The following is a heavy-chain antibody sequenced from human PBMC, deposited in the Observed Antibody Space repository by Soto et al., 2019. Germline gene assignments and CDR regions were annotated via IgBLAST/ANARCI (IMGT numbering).Heavy chain of an antibody. V-gene: IGHV3-33*08. Sequence: PGGSLRLSCAASGFTFRNYGMQWVRQVPGKGLEWVAVIWYDGSNKYYADSVKGRFTISRDNSKNTLYLQMNSLRAEDTAVYYCARAPYGDNPDYWGQGTLVTVSS. CDR3: ARAPYGDNPDY. CDR2: IWYDGSNK. D-gene: IGHD4-17*01. J-gene: IGHJ4*02. CDR1: GFTFRNYG.